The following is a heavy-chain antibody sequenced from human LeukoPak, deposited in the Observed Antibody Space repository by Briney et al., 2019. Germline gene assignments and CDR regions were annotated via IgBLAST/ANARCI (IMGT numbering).Heavy chain of an antibody. J-gene: IGHJ4*02. V-gene: IGHV3-11*04. CDR3: ARQYSYDSRYFDY. Sequence: GGSLRLSCAVSGFIVNNKYMTWVRQAPGRGLEWVSYISSSGGTIYYADSVKGRFTISRDNAKNSLYLQMNSLRAEDTAVYYCARQYSYDSRYFDYWGQGTLVTVSS. D-gene: IGHD5-18*01. CDR2: ISSSGGTI. CDR1: GFIVNNKY.